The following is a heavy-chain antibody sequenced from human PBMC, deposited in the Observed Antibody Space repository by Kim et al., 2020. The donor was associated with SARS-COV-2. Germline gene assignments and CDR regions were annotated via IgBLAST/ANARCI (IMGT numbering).Heavy chain of an antibody. V-gene: IGHV1-8*01. CDR1: GYTFISYD. J-gene: IGHJ4*02. CDR3: ARGQGSSWYAY. D-gene: IGHD6-13*01. Sequence: ASVKVSCKASGYTFISYDINWVRQATGQGPEWMGWMNPNSGNTGYAQNFQGRVTMTRNTSISTAYMELSSLRSEDTAVYYCARGQGSSWYAYWGQGTLVTVSS. CDR2: MNPNSGNT.